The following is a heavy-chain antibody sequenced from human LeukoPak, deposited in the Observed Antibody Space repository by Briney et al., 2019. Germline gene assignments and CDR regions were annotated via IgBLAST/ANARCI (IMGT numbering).Heavy chain of an antibody. Sequence: SETLSLTCTVSGGSISSYYWSWIRQPPGKGLEWIGYIYYSRSTNYNPSLKSRVTISVDTSKNQFSLKLSSVTAADTAVYYCARVRGRWQVDKGYYYMDVWGKGTTVTVSS. V-gene: IGHV4-59*01. CDR2: IYYSRST. D-gene: IGHD4-23*01. J-gene: IGHJ6*03. CDR1: GGSISSYY. CDR3: ARVRGRWQVDKGYYYMDV.